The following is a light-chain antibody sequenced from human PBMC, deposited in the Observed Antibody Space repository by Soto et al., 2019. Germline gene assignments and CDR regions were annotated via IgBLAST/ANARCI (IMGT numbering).Light chain of an antibody. Sequence: IQLTQSPSSLSASVGDSVTITCRASQGITSYLAWYQQKPAQAPNLLIYGASTLQSGVPSRFSGSGSGTQLTLTINRLHAEDFASYYGHQTRSYQSTFGGGTKVDIK. V-gene: IGKV1-9*01. CDR1: QGITSY. CDR3: HQTRSYQST. J-gene: IGKJ4*01. CDR2: GAS.